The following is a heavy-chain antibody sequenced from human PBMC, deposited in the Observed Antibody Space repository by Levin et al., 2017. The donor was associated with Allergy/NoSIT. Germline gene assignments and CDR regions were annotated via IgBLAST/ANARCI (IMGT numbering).Heavy chain of an antibody. CDR1: GFTFSSYS. CDR2: ISSSSSYI. D-gene: IGHD2-2*01. J-gene: IGHJ5*02. Sequence: GGSLRLSCAASGFTFSSYSMNWVRQAPGKGLEWVSSISSSSSYIYYADSVKGRFTISRDNAKNSLYLQMNSLRAEDTAVYYCARGKGVVPAAKGWFDPWGQGTLVTVSS. CDR3: ARGKGVVPAAKGWFDP. V-gene: IGHV3-21*01.